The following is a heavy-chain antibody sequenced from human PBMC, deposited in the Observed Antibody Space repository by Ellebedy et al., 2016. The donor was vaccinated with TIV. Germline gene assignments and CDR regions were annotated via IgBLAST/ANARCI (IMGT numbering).Heavy chain of an antibody. D-gene: IGHD3-3*01. CDR1: GGTFSSYA. Sequence: SVKVSXXASGGTFSSYAISWVRQAPGQGLEWMGGIIPIFGTANYAQKFQGRVTITADKSTSTVYVELSSLRSEDTAVYYCARDRGRYDFWSGYPEYFQHWGQGTLVTVSS. CDR3: ARDRGRYDFWSGYPEYFQH. V-gene: IGHV1-69*06. CDR2: IIPIFGTA. J-gene: IGHJ1*01.